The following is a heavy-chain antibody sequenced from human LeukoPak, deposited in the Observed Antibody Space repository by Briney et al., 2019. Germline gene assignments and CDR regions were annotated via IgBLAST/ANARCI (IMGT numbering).Heavy chain of an antibody. V-gene: IGHV3-7*01. Sequence: QPGGSLRLSCAASGFTFSSYWMSWVRQAPGKGLEGVANIKQDGSEKYYVDSVKGRFTISRDNAKSSLYLQMNSLRAEDTAVYYCAKISSSWYISDYWGQGTLVTVSS. CDR2: IKQDGSEK. CDR3: AKISSSWYISDY. CDR1: GFTFSSYW. J-gene: IGHJ4*02. D-gene: IGHD6-13*01.